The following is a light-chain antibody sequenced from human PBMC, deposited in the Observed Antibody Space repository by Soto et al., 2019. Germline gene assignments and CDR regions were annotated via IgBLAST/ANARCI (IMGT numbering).Light chain of an antibody. J-gene: IGKJ1*01. V-gene: IGKV1-5*01. Sequence: DIQMTQSPSTLTASVGDRVTITCRASQTIVSWLAWYQQKPGKAPKLLIFDVSTLDSGVPSRFSGSGSGTEFTLTISSLQPDDFATYYCQQYNSFSPTFGQGTKVDIK. CDR3: QQYNSFSPT. CDR1: QTIVSW. CDR2: DVS.